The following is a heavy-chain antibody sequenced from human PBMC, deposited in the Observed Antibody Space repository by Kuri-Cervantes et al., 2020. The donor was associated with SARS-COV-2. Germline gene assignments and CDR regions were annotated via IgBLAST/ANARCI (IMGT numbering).Heavy chain of an antibody. D-gene: IGHD6-19*01. Sequence: GGSLRLSCAASGFTFSNSWMSWVRQAPGKGLEWVANIKYDGSEEYYVDSVKGRFIISRDNAKNSVYLQMNSLRDADTAVYYCTRGGYTSALSRQNWFDPWGQGTLVTVSS. CDR3: TRGGYTSALSRQNWFDP. V-gene: IGHV3-7*03. J-gene: IGHJ5*02. CDR2: IKYDGSEE. CDR1: GFTFSNSW.